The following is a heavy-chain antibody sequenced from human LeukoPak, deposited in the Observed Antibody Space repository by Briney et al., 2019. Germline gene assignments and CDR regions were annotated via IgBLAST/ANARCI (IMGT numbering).Heavy chain of an antibody. D-gene: IGHD2-2*01. J-gene: IGHJ6*03. CDR3: TRGAYCSSTSCLGGYPGYYYYMDV. V-gene: IGHV1-2*02. CDR1: GYSFTGYY. Sequence: ASVEVSCKASGYSFTGYYLHWVRQAPGQGLEWMGWINPNSGGTNYAQKFQGRVTMTRDTSISTAYMELRRLRSDDTALYYCTRGAYCSSTSCLGGYPGYYYYMDVWGKGTTVTISS. CDR2: INPNSGGT.